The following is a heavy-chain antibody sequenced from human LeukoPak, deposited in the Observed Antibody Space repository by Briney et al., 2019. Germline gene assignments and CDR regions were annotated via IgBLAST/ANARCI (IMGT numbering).Heavy chain of an antibody. J-gene: IGHJ4*02. V-gene: IGHV3-43D*03. CDR1: GFTFDDYA. Sequence: GGSLRLSCAASGFTFDDYAMHWVRQAPGKGLEWVSLISWDGGSTYYADSVKGRFTISRDNSKNSLYLQMNSLRAEDTALYYCAKDNSYYRGRSYYFDYWGQGTLVTVSS. D-gene: IGHD1-26*01. CDR2: ISWDGGST. CDR3: AKDNSYYRGRSYYFDY.